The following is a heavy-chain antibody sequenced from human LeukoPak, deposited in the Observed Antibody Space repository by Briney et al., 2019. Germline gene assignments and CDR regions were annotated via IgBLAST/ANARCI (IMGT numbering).Heavy chain of an antibody. Sequence: GGSLRLSCAASGFTFSSYGMHWVRQAPGKGLEWVEFIRYDGSNKYYEDSVKGRFTISRDNSKNTLYLQMNRRRAEDTAVYYCAKVRDPDYWGRRPLVSVSS. J-gene: IGHJ4*02. V-gene: IGHV3-30*02. CDR1: GFTFSSYG. CDR2: IRYDGSNK. D-gene: IGHD2-21*01. CDR3: AKVRDPDY.